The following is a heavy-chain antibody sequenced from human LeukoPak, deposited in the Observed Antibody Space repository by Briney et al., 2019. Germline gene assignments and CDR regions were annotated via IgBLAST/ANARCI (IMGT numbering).Heavy chain of an antibody. V-gene: IGHV4-59*01. CDR3: ARDDGSGYISFHH. CDR1: GASISSNY. Sequence: SETLSLACTVSGASISSNYWGWIRQPPGKGLEYIGYIYYSGSTNYNPSLKSRVTISVDTSKNQFSLKLSSVTAADTAVYYCARDDGSGYISFHHWGQGTLVTVSS. J-gene: IGHJ1*01. CDR2: IYYSGST. D-gene: IGHD3-22*01.